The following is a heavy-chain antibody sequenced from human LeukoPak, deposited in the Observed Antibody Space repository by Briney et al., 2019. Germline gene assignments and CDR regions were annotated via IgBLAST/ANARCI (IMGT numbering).Heavy chain of an antibody. J-gene: IGHJ6*02. CDR1: GYTFTTYY. V-gene: IGHV1-46*01. Sequence: ASVKVSCTASGYTFTTYYIHWVRQAPGQGLAWMGVINPGGGSTTYAQSFQGRVTMTTDTSTSTVYMELSSLRSEGTAVYYCARDRASGSYQVSFCYDLDVWGLGTTVTVSS. D-gene: IGHD3-10*01. CDR3: ARDRASGSYQVSFCYDLDV. CDR2: INPGGGST.